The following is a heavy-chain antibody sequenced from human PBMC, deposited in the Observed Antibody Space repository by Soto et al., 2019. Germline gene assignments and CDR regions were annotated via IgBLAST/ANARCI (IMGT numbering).Heavy chain of an antibody. J-gene: IGHJ4*02. Sequence: PSETLSLTCAVSGGSISIGGYSWSWIRQPPGKGLEWIGYIYHSGSTYYNPSLKSRVTISVDRSKNQFSLKLSSVTAADTAVYYCAREGDYYDSSGYFVYWGQGTLVTVSS. D-gene: IGHD3-22*01. V-gene: IGHV4-30-2*01. CDR2: IYHSGST. CDR3: AREGDYYDSSGYFVY. CDR1: GGSISIGGYS.